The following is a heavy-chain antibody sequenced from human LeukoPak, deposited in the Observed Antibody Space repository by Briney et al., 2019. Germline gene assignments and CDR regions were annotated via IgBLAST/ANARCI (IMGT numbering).Heavy chain of an antibody. CDR3: ARGRYSGSDN. CDR1: GFTFSNFE. CDR2: ISSSGSTI. V-gene: IGHV3-48*03. D-gene: IGHD5-12*01. Sequence: GGSLRLSCAASGFTFSNFEFNWARQAPGKGLEWLSYISSSGSTISYADSVRGRFTFSRDNAKNSVFLLMNNLRAEDTAVYYCARGRYSGSDNWGQGTLVTVSS. J-gene: IGHJ4*02.